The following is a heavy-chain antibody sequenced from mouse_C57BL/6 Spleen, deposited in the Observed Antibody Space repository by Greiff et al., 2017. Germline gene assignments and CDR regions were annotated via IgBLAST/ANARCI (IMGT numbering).Heavy chain of an antibody. V-gene: IGHV1-62-2*01. CDR3: ARHEEEVFYDGYGGFAY. J-gene: IGHJ3*01. Sequence: VQLVESGAELVKPGASVKLSCKASGYTFTEYTIHWVKQRSGQGLEWIGWFYPGSGSIKYNEKFKDKATLTADKSSSTVYMELSRLTSEDSAVYFCARHEEEVFYDGYGGFAYWGQGTLVTVSA. D-gene: IGHD2-3*01. CDR1: GYTFTEYT. CDR2: FYPGSGSI.